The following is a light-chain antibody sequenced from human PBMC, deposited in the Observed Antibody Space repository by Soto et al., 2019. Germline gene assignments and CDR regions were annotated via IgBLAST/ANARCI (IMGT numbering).Light chain of an antibody. Sequence: QSALTQPASVSGSPGQSITISCTGTSSDVGGYNFLAWYQQHPGKVPKLIIFEVSNRPSGVSHRFSGSKSGNTASLTISGLQAEDEADYYCTSYASSSTVLFGGGTQLTVL. V-gene: IGLV2-14*01. CDR1: SSDVGGYNF. CDR2: EVS. CDR3: TSYASSSTVL. J-gene: IGLJ2*01.